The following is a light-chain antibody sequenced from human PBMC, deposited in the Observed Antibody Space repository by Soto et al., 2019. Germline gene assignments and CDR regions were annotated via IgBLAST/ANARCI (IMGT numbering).Light chain of an antibody. CDR1: QSVRSNY. V-gene: IGKV3-20*01. CDR3: QQYGSSPRA. CDR2: GAS. J-gene: IGKJ4*01. Sequence: EIVLTQPPGTLSLSPGERATLSCRASQSVRSNYLAWYQQKPGRAPRLLIYGASSRATGIPDRFSGSGSGTDFTLTISRLEPEDFAVYYCQQYGSSPRAFGGGTKVEI.